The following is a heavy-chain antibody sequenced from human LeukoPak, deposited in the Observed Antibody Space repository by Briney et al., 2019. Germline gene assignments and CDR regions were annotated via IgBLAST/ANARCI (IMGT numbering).Heavy chain of an antibody. V-gene: IGHV1-69*13. CDR2: IIPIYGTA. CDR1: GGTFINFA. Sequence: SVKVSCKASGGTFINFAISWVRQAPGQGLEWMGRIIPIYGTANYAQKFQGRVTITADESTSTAYMELSRLRSDDTAVYFCAREYYYDSSGYSVDYYYYGMDVWGQGTTVTVSS. D-gene: IGHD3-22*01. J-gene: IGHJ6*02. CDR3: AREYYYDSSGYSVDYYYYGMDV.